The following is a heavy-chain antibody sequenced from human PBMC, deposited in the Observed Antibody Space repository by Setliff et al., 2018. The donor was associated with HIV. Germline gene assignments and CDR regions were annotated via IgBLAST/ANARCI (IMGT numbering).Heavy chain of an antibody. J-gene: IGHJ4*02. D-gene: IGHD2-15*01. CDR3: ARTDYSLWYFDY. CDR1: GGSISSGGYS. Sequence: SETLSLTCAVSGGSISSGGYSWSWIRQPPGKGLEWIGYIYHTGSTYYNPSLKSRVTISVDRSKNQFSLKLSSVTAADTAVYYWARTDYSLWYFDYWGQGTLVTVSS. V-gene: IGHV4-30-2*01. CDR2: IYHTGST.